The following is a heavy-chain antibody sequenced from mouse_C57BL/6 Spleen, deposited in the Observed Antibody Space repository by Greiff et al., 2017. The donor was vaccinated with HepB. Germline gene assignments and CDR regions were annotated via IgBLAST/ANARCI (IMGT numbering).Heavy chain of an antibody. Sequence: DVQLVESGGDLVKPGGSLKLSCAASGFTFSSYGMSWVRQTPDKRLEWVATISSGGSYTYYPDSVKGRFTISRDNAKNTLYLQMSSLKSEDTAMYYCARYYYGRQYFDYWGQGTTLTVSS. CDR1: GFTFSSYG. CDR2: ISSGGSYT. V-gene: IGHV5-6*01. J-gene: IGHJ2*01. CDR3: ARYYYGRQYFDY. D-gene: IGHD1-1*01.